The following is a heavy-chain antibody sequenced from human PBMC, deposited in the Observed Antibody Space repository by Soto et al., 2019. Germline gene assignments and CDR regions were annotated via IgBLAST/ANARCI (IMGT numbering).Heavy chain of an antibody. D-gene: IGHD6-13*01. CDR1: GFTFSSYW. CDR2: IHSDGSSS. CDR3: ARERYGSSWNDLDY. Sequence: EVQLVESGGGLVQPGGSLRLSCAASGFTFSSYWMHWVRQAPGKGLVWVSRIHSDGSSSIYADSVKGRFTFSRDNAKNTLYLQMSSLRAEDTAVYYCARERYGSSWNDLDYWGQGTLVTVSS. V-gene: IGHV3-74*01. J-gene: IGHJ4*02.